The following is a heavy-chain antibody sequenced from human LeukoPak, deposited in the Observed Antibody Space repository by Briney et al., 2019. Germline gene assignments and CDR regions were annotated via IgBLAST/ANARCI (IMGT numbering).Heavy chain of an antibody. J-gene: IGHJ4*02. CDR1: GGSISSGDYY. D-gene: IGHD2/OR15-2a*01. CDR2: INHSGST. CDR3: ARKENKLPPGY. Sequence: SQTLSLTCTVSGGSISSGDYYWSWIRQPPGKGLEWIGEINHSGSTNYNPSLKSRVTISVDTSKNQFSLKLSSVTAADTAVYYCARKENKLPPGYWGQGTLVTVSS. V-gene: IGHV4-30-4*08.